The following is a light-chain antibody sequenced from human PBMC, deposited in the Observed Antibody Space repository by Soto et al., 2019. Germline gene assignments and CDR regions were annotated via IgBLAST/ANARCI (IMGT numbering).Light chain of an antibody. CDR1: QTVTSSH. CDR3: QQYGSSPWT. J-gene: IGKJ1*01. CDR2: GAS. V-gene: IGKV3-20*01. Sequence: DNVLTQSPGTLSLSPGERATLSCRASQTVTSSHLAWYQQKPGQAPRLLIYGASSRATGIPDRFGGSGSATDFTLTLSRLEPEDFGIYYCQQYGSSPWTFGQGTTVEIK.